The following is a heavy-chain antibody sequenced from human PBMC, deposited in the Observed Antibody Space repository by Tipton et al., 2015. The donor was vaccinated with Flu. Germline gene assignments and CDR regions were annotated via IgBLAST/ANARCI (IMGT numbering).Heavy chain of an antibody. J-gene: IGHJ4*02. D-gene: IGHD2-2*01. CDR1: GGSIGSYY. Sequence: GLVKPSETLSLTCTVSGGSIGSYYWNWVRQPPGKGLEWMGYIYNSQYTKYNPSLKGRVTISMGTSKNQFSLHLESVTAADTAVYYCARDPSLGMPDYFDSWGQGILVTASS. V-gene: IGHV4-59*12. CDR2: IYNSQYT. CDR3: ARDPSLGMPDYFDS.